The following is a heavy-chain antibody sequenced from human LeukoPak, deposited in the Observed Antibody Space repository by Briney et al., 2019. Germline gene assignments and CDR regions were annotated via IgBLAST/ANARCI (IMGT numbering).Heavy chain of an antibody. V-gene: IGHV3-21*05. CDR3: AAMRACSSTTCNPFDI. CDR1: GFIFSTYD. CDR2: ITTGSHYI. J-gene: IGHJ4*02. D-gene: IGHD2-2*01. Sequence: GGSLRLSCAAYGFIFSTYDMNWVRQAPGKGLEWVSLITTGSHYIYYADSVKGRFTMSRDNAKSSLFLQMNSLRADDTAVYYCAAMRACSSTTCNPFDIWGQGTLVTVSS.